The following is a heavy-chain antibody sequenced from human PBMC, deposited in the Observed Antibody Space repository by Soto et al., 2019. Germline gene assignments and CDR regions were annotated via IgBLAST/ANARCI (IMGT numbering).Heavy chain of an antibody. CDR1: GLTFSKAD. Sequence: EVQVSESGGGLVQPGGSLRLSCAASGLTFSKADMSWVRQAPGKGLEWVSAITGSGVNTYYADSVKGRFTVSRDNSKNTLFLQMNSLRVDDTAIYYCATHSWDHWGQGTLVTVSS. J-gene: IGHJ4*02. V-gene: IGHV3-23*01. CDR3: ATHSWDH. CDR2: ITGSGVNT.